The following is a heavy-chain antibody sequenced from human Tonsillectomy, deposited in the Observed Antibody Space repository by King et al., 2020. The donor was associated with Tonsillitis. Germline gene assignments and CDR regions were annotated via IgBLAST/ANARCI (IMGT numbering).Heavy chain of an antibody. Sequence: VQLVESGGGLVQPGGSLKLSCAASGFTFSGSAMHWVRQASGKGLEWVGRIRSKAKSYATAYAASVKGRFTISRDDSKNTAYLQMKSLKTEDTAVYYCTRSGYSGRGYAFDIWGQGTRVTVSS. J-gene: IGHJ3*02. CDR3: TRSGYSGRGYAFDI. CDR1: GFTFSGSA. D-gene: IGHD5-12*01. V-gene: IGHV3-73*01. CDR2: IRSKAKSYAT.